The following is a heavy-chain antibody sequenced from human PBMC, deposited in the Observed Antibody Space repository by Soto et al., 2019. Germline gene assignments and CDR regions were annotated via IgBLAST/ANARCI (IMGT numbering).Heavy chain of an antibody. D-gene: IGHD3-3*02. V-gene: IGHV3-30*18. CDR2: ISYDGSNK. Sequence: QVHLVESGGGVVQPGRSLRLSCAASGFIFSAYGMHWVRQAPGKGLEWVAFISYDGSNKQYVDSVKGRFTISRDNSKEKGYLQMNRLRGGDRGVFHRAEHLWSPAYGLEGWGQGTTVTVSS. J-gene: IGHJ6*01. CDR1: GFIFSAYG. CDR3: AEHLWSPAYGLEG.